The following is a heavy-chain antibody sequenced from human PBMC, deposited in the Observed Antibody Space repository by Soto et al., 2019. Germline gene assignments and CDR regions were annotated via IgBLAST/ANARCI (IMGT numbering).Heavy chain of an antibody. V-gene: IGHV1-69*05. CDR2: IIPIFGT. J-gene: IGHJ4*02. CDR3: ARRARVGRQLWLPFDY. D-gene: IGHD5-18*01. Sequence: SVKVSCKASGGTFSSYAISWVRQAPGQGLEWMGEIIPIFGTGYAQKFQGRVTMTRDFFIDTVYMELTSLTSEDTAVYYCARRARVGRQLWLPFDYWAQGTLVTVSS. CDR1: GGTFSSYA.